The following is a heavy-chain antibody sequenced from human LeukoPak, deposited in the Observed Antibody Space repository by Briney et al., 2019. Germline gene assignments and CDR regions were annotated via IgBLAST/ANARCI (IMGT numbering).Heavy chain of an antibody. CDR1: GGSISSSSYY. D-gene: IGHD3-3*01. CDR3: ARVDRYDLYFDY. CDR2: IYYSGST. V-gene: IGHV4-39*07. Sequence: SETLSLTCTVSGGSISSSSYYWGWIRQPPGKGLEWIGSIYYSGSTYYNPSLKSRVTISVDTSKNQFSLKLSSVTAADTAVYYCARVDRYDLYFDYWGQGTLVTVSS. J-gene: IGHJ4*02.